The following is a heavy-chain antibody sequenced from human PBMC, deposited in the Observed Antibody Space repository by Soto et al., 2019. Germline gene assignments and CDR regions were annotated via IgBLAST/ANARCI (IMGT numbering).Heavy chain of an antibody. CDR2: INNDGSGT. V-gene: IGHV3-74*01. Sequence: VQLVESGGDLVQPGGSLRLSCAASGFAFSGYWMHWVRQAPGKGLVWVSRINNDGSGTGYADSVKGRFTISRDNARNTLYLQMNSLRAEDTAVYYCVRASEDGDYWGRGTLVTVSS. J-gene: IGHJ4*02. CDR1: GFAFSGYW. CDR3: VRASEDGDY.